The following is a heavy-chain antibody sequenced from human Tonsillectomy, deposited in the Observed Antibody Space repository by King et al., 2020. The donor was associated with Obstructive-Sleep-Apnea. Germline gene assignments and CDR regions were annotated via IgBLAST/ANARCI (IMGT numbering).Heavy chain of an antibody. D-gene: IGHD3-16*01. Sequence: TLKESGPTLGKPTQTLTLTCTFSGFSLSACGVSVGWIRQPPGKSLEWLALIYWDDDKRYSPSLKKRLTHTNDTSKNQVVLTMTNTDPLDTATYYCAHRSWGSYYFDYWGQGTLVTVSS. CDR2: IYWDDDK. V-gene: IGHV2-5*02. CDR1: GFSLSACGVS. CDR3: AHRSWGSYYFDY. J-gene: IGHJ4*02.